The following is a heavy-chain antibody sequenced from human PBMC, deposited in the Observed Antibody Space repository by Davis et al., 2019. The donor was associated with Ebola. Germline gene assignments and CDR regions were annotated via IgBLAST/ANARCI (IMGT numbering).Heavy chain of an antibody. Sequence: MPSETLSLTCAVYGGSFSGYYWSWIRQPPGKGLEWIGEINHSGSTNYNPSLKSRVTISVDTSKNQFSLKLSSVTAADTAVYYCARRRRVYYGMDVWGQGTTVTVSS. CDR3: ARRRRVYYGMDV. V-gene: IGHV4-34*01. CDR2: INHSGST. CDR1: GGSFSGYY. J-gene: IGHJ6*02.